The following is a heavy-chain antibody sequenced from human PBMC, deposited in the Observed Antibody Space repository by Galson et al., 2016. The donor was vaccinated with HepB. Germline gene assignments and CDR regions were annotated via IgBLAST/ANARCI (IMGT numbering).Heavy chain of an antibody. Sequence: LRLSCAATGFTFNTYAMAWVRQAPGKGLEWIGEINHSGSADYNPSLMGRVTISVDTFKNQFSLKLTSVTAADTAVYYCASTRIQIWLRPFDDWGQGTLVTVSS. V-gene: IGHV4-34*01. J-gene: IGHJ4*02. D-gene: IGHD5-18*01. CDR3: ASTRIQIWLRPFDD. CDR1: GFTFNTYA. CDR2: INHSGSA.